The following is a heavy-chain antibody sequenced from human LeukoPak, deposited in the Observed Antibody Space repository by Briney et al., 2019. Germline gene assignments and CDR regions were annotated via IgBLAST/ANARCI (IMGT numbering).Heavy chain of an antibody. V-gene: IGHV3-23*01. D-gene: IGHD4/OR15-4a*01. J-gene: IGHJ3*02. CDR1: GFSFSIHD. CDR2: ISNSDNST. CDR3: AKVSLNMVNDAFDI. Sequence: PGGSLRLSCAASGFSFSIHDMTWVRQAPGKGLEWVSTISNSDNSTYYADSVKGRFTISRDNSKNTLYLQMNSLRAEDTAMYYCAKVSLNMVNDAFDIWGQGTMVSVSS.